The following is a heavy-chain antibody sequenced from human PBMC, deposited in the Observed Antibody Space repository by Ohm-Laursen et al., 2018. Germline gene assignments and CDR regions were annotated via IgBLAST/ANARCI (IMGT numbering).Heavy chain of an antibody. V-gene: IGHV3-48*03. CDR1: GFTFSSYE. CDR2: ISSSGSTI. J-gene: IGHJ4*02. CDR3: ARLATGSSSYYFGY. Sequence: SLRLSCAASGFTFSSYEMNWVRQPPGKGLEWVSYISSSGSTIYHADSVKGRFTISRDNAKNSLYLQMNSLRAEDTAVYYCARLATGSSSYYFGYWGQGTLVTVSS. D-gene: IGHD3-10*01.